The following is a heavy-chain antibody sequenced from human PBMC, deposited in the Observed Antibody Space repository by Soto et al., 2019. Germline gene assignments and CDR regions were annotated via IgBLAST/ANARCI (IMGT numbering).Heavy chain of an antibody. V-gene: IGHV4-59*08. Sequence: SETLSLTCTVSGGSSSSYYGSWIRQPPGKGLEWIGYIYYSGSTNYNPSLKSRVTISVDTSKNQFSLKLSSVTAADTAVYYCARQGGLSWFSFDIWGQGTMVTVSS. J-gene: IGHJ3*02. CDR2: IYYSGST. D-gene: IGHD3-9*01. CDR1: GGSSSSYY. CDR3: ARQGGLSWFSFDI.